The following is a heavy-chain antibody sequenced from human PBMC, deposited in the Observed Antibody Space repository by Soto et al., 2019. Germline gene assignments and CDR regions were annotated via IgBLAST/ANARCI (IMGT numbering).Heavy chain of an antibody. D-gene: IGHD6-13*01. CDR2: ISYDGSNK. V-gene: IGHV3-30-3*01. CDR3: AAPDSSSWYGFDYYYGMDV. Sequence: GGSLRLSCADSGFTFSSYAMHWFRQAPGKGLEWVAVISYDGSNKYYADSVKGRFTISRDNSKNTLYLQMNSLRAEDTAVYYCAAPDSSSWYGFDYYYGMDVWGQGTTVTVSS. CDR1: GFTFSSYA. J-gene: IGHJ6*02.